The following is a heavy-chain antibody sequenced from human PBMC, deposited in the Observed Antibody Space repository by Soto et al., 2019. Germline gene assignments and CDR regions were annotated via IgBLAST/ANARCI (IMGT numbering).Heavy chain of an antibody. J-gene: IGHJ6*02. CDR1: GYTFTSYG. V-gene: IGHV1-18*01. D-gene: IGHD3-9*01. Sequence: ASVKVSCKASGYTFTSYGISWVRQAPGQGLEWMGWISAYNGNTNYAQKLQGRVTMTTDTSTSTAYMELRSLRSDDTAVYYCARDRLRYFDWVSERYYYYGMDVWGQGTTVTVSS. CDR2: ISAYNGNT. CDR3: ARDRLRYFDWVSERYYYYGMDV.